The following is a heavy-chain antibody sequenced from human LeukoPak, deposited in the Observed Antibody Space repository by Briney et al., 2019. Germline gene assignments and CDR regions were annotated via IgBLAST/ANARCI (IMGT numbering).Heavy chain of an antibody. D-gene: IGHD2-15*01. CDR1: GGSFSGYY. V-gene: IGHV4-34*01. J-gene: IGHJ4*02. CDR2: INHSGST. Sequence: SETLSLTCAVYGGSFSGYYWSWIRQPPGKGLEWIGEINHSGSTNYNPSLKSRVTISVDTSKNQFSLKLSSETAADMAVYYCASEVVAATLDYWGQGTLVTVSS. CDR3: ASEVVAATLDY.